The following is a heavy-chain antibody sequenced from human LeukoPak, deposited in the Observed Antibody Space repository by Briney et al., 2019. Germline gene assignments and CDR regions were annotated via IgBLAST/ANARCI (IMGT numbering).Heavy chain of an antibody. CDR2: ITSDSRTI. D-gene: IGHD6-6*01. CDR1: GFTFSDYS. Sequence: GGSLRLSCAASGFTFSDYSMNWVRQAPGKGLEWVAYITSDSRTIYYADSVKGRFTTSRDNAKNSLYLHMTNLRAEDTAVYYCAKVSAARPDYWGQGTLVTVSS. CDR3: AKVSAARPDY. V-gene: IGHV3-48*04. J-gene: IGHJ4*02.